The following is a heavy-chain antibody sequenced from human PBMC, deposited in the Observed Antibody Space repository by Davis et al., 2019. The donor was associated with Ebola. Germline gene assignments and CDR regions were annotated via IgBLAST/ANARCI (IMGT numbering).Heavy chain of an antibody. D-gene: IGHD1-7*01. CDR2: IYYSGST. V-gene: IGHV4-39*01. CDR3: ASSNWNYAFDY. J-gene: IGHJ4*02. Sequence: GSLRLSCTVSGGSISSSSYYWGWIRQPPGKGLEWIGSIYYSGSTYYNPSLKSRVTISVDTSKNQFSLKLSSVTAADTAVYYCASSNWNYAFDYWGQGTLVTVSS. CDR1: GGSISSSSYY.